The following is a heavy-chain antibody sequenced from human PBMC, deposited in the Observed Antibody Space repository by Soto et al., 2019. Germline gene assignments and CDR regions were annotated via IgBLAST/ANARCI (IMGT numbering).Heavy chain of an antibody. CDR3: ARHPWGGSCYAHF. CDR1: AGSISSSSYY. CDR2: IYYSGST. D-gene: IGHD2-15*01. Sequence: QLQLQESGPGLVKPSETLSLTCTVSAGSISSSSYYWGWIRQPPGKGMEWIGSIYYSGSTYYNPSLKSRGTISVGTSKNQCPLKLSSVKAAETAVYYCARHPWGGSCYAHFWGQGTLVTVSS. J-gene: IGHJ4*02. V-gene: IGHV4-39*01.